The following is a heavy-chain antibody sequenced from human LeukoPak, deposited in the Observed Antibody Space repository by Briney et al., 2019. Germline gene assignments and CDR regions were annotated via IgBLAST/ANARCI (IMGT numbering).Heavy chain of an antibody. Sequence: PSETLSLTCTVSGGSISSYYWSWIRQPPGKGLEWIGYIYTSGSTNYNPSLKSRVTISVDTSKNQFSLKLSSVTAADTAVYYCARHPGIAAAGTCWFDPWGQGTLVTVSS. J-gene: IGHJ5*02. CDR1: GGSISSYY. D-gene: IGHD6-13*01. CDR2: IYTSGST. CDR3: ARHPGIAAAGTCWFDP. V-gene: IGHV4-4*09.